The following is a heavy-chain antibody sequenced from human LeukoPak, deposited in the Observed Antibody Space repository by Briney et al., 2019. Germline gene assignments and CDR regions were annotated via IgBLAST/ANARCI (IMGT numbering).Heavy chain of an antibody. CDR1: GFTFSSYG. CDR2: IRYDGSNK. V-gene: IGHV3-30*02. D-gene: IGHD1-14*01. J-gene: IGHJ5*02. CDR3: AKDTTPPKAGFDP. Sequence: PGGSLRLSCAVSGFTFSSYGMHWVRQAPGKGLEWVAFIRYDGSNKYYADSVKGRFTISRDNSKNTLYLQMNSLRAEDTAVYYCAKDTTPPKAGFDPWGQGTLVTVSS.